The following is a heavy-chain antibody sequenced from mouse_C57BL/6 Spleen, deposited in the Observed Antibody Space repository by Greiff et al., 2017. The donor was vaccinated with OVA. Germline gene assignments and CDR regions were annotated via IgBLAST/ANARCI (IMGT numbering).Heavy chain of an antibody. Sequence: EVQLVESGGGLVQPGGSLSLSCAASGFTFTDYYMSWVRQPPGKALEWLGFIRNKANGYTTEYSASVKGRFTISRDNSQSILYLQMNALRAEDSATYSCARYSPTGTAYYAMDYWGQGTSVTVSS. J-gene: IGHJ4*01. D-gene: IGHD4-1*02. V-gene: IGHV7-3*01. CDR3: ARYSPTGTAYYAMDY. CDR2: IRNKANGYTT. CDR1: GFTFTDYY.